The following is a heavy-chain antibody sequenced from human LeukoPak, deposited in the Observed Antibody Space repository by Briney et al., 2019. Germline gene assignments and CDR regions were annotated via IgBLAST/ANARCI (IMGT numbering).Heavy chain of an antibody. J-gene: IGHJ4*02. CDR2: IYTSGST. V-gene: IGHV4-4*09. Sequence: SETLSLTCTVSGGSISSYYWSWLRQPPGKGLEWIGYIYTSGSTNYNPSLKSRVTLSVDTSKNQFSLMLSSVTAADTAVYYCARHRVVPTYFDYWGQGTLVTVSS. D-gene: IGHD2-2*01. CDR3: ARHRVVPTYFDY. CDR1: GGSISSYY.